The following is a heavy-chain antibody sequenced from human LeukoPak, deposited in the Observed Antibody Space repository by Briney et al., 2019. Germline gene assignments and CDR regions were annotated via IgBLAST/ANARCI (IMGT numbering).Heavy chain of an antibody. CDR1: GYTFTSYD. V-gene: IGHV1-8*01. CDR2: MNPNSGNT. Sequence: GASVKVSCKASGYTFTSYDINWVRQATGQGLEWMGWMNPNSGNTGYAQKFQGRVTMTRNTSISTAYMELSSLRSEDTAVYYCARVNSDYGSGSINWFVPWGQGTLVTVSS. D-gene: IGHD3-10*01. J-gene: IGHJ5*02. CDR3: ARVNSDYGSGSINWFVP.